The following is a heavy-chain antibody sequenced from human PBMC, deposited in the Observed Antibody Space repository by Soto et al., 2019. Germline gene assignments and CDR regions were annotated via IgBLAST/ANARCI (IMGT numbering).Heavy chain of an antibody. D-gene: IGHD3-9*01. Sequence: ASVKVSCKVSGDTLSELSMHWVRQAPGKGLEWMGGFDPEDGETIYAQKFQGKVTMTEDTSTDRAYTELSSLRSEVTAVYYCTTDLGYYDILTAFQSGYWAFDFSGQGTMVTVSS. CDR1: GDTLSELS. CDR2: FDPEDGET. J-gene: IGHJ3*01. V-gene: IGHV1-24*01. CDR3: TTDLGYYDILTAFQSGYWAFDF.